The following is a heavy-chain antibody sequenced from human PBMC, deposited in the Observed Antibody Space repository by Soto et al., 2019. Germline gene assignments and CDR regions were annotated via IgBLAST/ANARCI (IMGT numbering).Heavy chain of an antibody. CDR3: ASRVEGLYSGNDRYYFDY. Sequence: SETLSLTCTVSGGSMISYYWSWIRQPPGRGLEWIGTIYYSGTSYHNPSLKSRVTISVDTSKNQFSLTLTSVTAADTAVYYCASRVEGLYSGNDRYYFDYWGQGTLVTVSS. CDR1: GGSMISYY. D-gene: IGHD5-12*01. CDR2: IYYSGTS. J-gene: IGHJ4*02. V-gene: IGHV4-59*04.